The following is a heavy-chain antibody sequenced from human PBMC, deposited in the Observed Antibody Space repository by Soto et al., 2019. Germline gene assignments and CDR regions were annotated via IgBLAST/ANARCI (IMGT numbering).Heavy chain of an antibody. Sequence: VASVKVSCKASGYTFTGYYMHWVRLAPGQGLEWMGGISPNIGKTNYAQKLQGRVTMTTDTSTSTAYMELRSLRSDDTAVYYCARGFTVTLGYWYFDLWGRGTLVTVSS. V-gene: IGHV1-18*04. D-gene: IGHD4-17*01. CDR1: GYTFTGYY. CDR3: ARGFTVTLGYWYFDL. J-gene: IGHJ2*01. CDR2: ISPNIGKT.